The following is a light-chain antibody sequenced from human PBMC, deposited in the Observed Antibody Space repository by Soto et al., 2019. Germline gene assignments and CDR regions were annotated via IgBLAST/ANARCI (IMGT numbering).Light chain of an antibody. CDR1: NSDVGGYNY. V-gene: IGLV2-8*01. J-gene: IGLJ1*01. Sequence: QSVLTQPPSASGSPGQSVTISCTGTNSDVGGYNYVSWYQQYPGKAPKLIIYEVNERPSGVPDRFSGSKSGNTASLTVSGLQTADEADYYCSSYAGSNWYVFRTGTKLTVL. CDR3: SSYAGSNWYV. CDR2: EVN.